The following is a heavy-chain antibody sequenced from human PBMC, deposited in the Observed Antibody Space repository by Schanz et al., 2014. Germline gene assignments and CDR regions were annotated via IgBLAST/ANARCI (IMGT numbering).Heavy chain of an antibody. J-gene: IGHJ2*01. CDR2: INPNSGAA. CDR3: ARDVGRPGHFWYFDL. CDR1: GYTFTGYH. V-gene: IGHV1-2*06. D-gene: IGHD1-1*01. Sequence: QVQLVQSGGEVKKPGASVKVSCKASGYTFTGYHMHWVRQAPGQGLEWMGRINPNSGAANYAQKFQGRVTLTRDTSRSTAYMELSRLTSDDTAVYFCARDVGRPGHFWYFDLWGRGTLVTVSS.